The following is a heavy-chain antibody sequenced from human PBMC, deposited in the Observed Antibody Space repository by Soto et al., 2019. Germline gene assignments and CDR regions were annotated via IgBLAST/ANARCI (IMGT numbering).Heavy chain of an antibody. CDR2: IDHSGST. Sequence: QVQLQESGPGLVKPSGTLSLTCAVSGVSLSNPNWWAWVRQAPGKGLEWIGEIDHSGSTNYNPSLNCRVTMSLDSSYIQFSLKLSSVAAADTAGYYCARGRFYAFDIWGQGKMVTGS. V-gene: IGHV4-4*02. CDR1: GVSLSNPNW. J-gene: IGHJ3*02. CDR3: ARGRFYAFDI. D-gene: IGHD3-3*01.